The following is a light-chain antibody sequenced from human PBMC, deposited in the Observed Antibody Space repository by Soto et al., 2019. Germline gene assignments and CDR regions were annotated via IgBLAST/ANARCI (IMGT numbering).Light chain of an antibody. J-gene: IGKJ1*01. V-gene: IGKV1-5*03. Sequence: MTQSPSTLSGSVGDRVTITCRASQTISSWLAWYQQKPGKAPKLLIYKASTLKSGVPSRFSGSGSGTEFTLTISSLQSEDFAVYYCQQYNNWPPVTFGQGTKVDIK. CDR2: KAS. CDR1: QTISSW. CDR3: QQYNNWPPVT.